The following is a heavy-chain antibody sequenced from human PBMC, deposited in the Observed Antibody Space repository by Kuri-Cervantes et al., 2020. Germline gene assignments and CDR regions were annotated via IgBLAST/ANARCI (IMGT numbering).Heavy chain of an antibody. CDR1: GYTFTSYA. CDR2: INAGNGNT. J-gene: IGHJ4*02. Sequence: GGSLRLSCKASGYTFTSYAMHWVRQAPGQRLEWMGWINAGNGNTKYSQKFQGRVTITRDTSASTAYMELSSLRSEDTAVYYCARVPYDFWSGYYGVLDYWGQGTLVTVSS. V-gene: IGHV1-3*01. CDR3: ARVPYDFWSGYYGVLDY. D-gene: IGHD3-3*01.